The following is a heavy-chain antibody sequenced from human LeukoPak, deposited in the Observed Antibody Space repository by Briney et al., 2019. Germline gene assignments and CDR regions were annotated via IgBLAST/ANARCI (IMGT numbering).Heavy chain of an antibody. CDR2: FDPEDGET. D-gene: IGHD3-22*01. CDR1: GYTLTELS. Sequence: ASVKVSCKVSGYTLTELSMHWVRQAPGKGLEWMGGFDPEDGETIYAQKFQGRVTMTEDTSTDTAYVELRSLRSDDTAVYYCARDHSNYYDSSGYTPPGYWGQGTLVTVSS. J-gene: IGHJ4*02. CDR3: ARDHSNYYDSSGYTPPGY. V-gene: IGHV1-24*01.